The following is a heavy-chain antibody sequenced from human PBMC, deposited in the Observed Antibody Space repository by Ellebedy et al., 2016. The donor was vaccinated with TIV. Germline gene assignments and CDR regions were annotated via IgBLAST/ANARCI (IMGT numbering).Heavy chain of an antibody. CDR2: INPSGGST. D-gene: IGHD6-13*01. Sequence: ASVKVSCXASGYTFTSYYMHWVRQAPGQGLEWMGIINPSGGSTSYAQKFQGRVTMTRDTSTSTVYMELSSLRSEDTAVYYCARAGTGYSSSWYVNWFDPWGQGTLVTVSS. J-gene: IGHJ5*02. V-gene: IGHV1-46*01. CDR1: GYTFTSYY. CDR3: ARAGTGYSSSWYVNWFDP.